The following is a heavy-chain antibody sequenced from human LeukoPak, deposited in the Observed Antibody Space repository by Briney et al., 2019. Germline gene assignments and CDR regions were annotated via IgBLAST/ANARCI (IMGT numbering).Heavy chain of an antibody. V-gene: IGHV3-48*03. D-gene: IGHD7-27*01. Sequence: GGSLRLTCAASVFTFSNYEMDWVRQAPEKGLEWVSYISSSGSDIYYADSVKGRFTISRDNAKNSLYLHMNSLRAEDTAVYYCAKDPPTNWEDSFDYWGQGTLVTVSS. CDR2: ISSSGSDI. J-gene: IGHJ4*02. CDR1: VFTFSNYE. CDR3: AKDPPTNWEDSFDY.